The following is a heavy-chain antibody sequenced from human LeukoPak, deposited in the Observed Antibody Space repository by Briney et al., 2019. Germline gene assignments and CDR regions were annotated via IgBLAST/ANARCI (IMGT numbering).Heavy chain of an antibody. CDR1: GFTFSSYA. Sequence: TGGSLRLSCAASGFTFSSYAMSWVRQAPGKGLGWVAFIRYDGSNKYYADSVKGRFTISRDNAKNSLYLQMNSLRAEDTAVYYCARSSGWYHRGPDYYYYYMDVWGKGTTVTVS. CDR3: ARSSGWYHRGPDYYYYYMDV. CDR2: IRYDGSNK. J-gene: IGHJ6*03. D-gene: IGHD6-19*01. V-gene: IGHV3-33*08.